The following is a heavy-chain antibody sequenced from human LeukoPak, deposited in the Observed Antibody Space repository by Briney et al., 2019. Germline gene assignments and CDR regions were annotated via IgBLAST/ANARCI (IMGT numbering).Heavy chain of an antibody. Sequence: GGSLRLSCAASGFTFSSYAMSWVRQAPGKGLEWVASINHNGNVNYYVDSVKGRFTISRDNSKNTLYLQMNSLRAEDTAVYYCARDRGGSPGRYWGQGTLITVSS. CDR2: INHNGNVN. J-gene: IGHJ4*02. CDR1: GFTFSSYA. D-gene: IGHD3-16*01. V-gene: IGHV3-7*01. CDR3: ARDRGGSPGRY.